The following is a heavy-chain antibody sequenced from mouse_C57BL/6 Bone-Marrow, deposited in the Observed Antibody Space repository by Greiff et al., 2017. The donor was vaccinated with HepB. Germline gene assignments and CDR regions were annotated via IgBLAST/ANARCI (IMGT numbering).Heavy chain of an antibody. V-gene: IGHV2-2*01. D-gene: IGHD1-1*01. J-gene: IGHJ1*03. Sequence: QVQLKQSGPGLVQPSQSLSITCTVSGFSLTSYGVHWVRQSPGKGLEWLGVIWSGGSKDYNAAFISRLSISKDNYKSQVFFKMNSLQADDTAIYYCARTFYYYGSSYGYFDVWGTGTTVTVSS. CDR3: ARTFYYYGSSYGYFDV. CDR2: IWSGGSK. CDR1: GFSLTSYG.